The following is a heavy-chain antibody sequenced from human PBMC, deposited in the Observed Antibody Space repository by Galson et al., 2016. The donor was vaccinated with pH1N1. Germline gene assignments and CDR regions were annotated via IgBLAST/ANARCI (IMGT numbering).Heavy chain of an antibody. Sequence: SVKVSCKASGYTFASYAINWVRQVPGQGLEWMGWIHTTTGDQSYGQGFTGRFVFSLDTSVTTAYLQISSLKTEDAAVYYCARESYRCSGGSCYFDSWGQGTLVTVSS. V-gene: IGHV7-4-1*02. D-gene: IGHD2-15*01. J-gene: IGHJ4*02. CDR1: GYTFASYA. CDR2: IHTTTGDQ. CDR3: ARESYRCSGGSCYFDS.